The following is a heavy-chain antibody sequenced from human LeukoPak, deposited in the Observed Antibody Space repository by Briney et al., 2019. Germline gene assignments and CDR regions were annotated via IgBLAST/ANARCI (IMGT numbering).Heavy chain of an antibody. J-gene: IGHJ4*02. D-gene: IGHD6-19*01. CDR2: ISSGGGII. CDR1: GLNFSHYS. CDR3: AKATRIAVAGPYYFDY. V-gene: IGHV3-48*01. Sequence: GGSLRLSCAVSGLNFSHYSMNWVRQAPGKGLEWVSYISSGGGIIFYADSVKGRFTISRANAKNSLFLQMNSLRAEDTALYYCAKATRIAVAGPYYFDYWGQGTLVTVSS.